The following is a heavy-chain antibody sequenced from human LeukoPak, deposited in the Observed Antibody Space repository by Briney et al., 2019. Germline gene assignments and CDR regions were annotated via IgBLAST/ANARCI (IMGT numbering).Heavy chain of an antibody. V-gene: IGHV1-2*06. CDR1: GYTFTGYY. Sequence: GASVKVSCKAFGYTFTGYYMHWVRQAPGQGLEWMGRINPNTGGTNYAQKFQGRVTMTRETSISTAYMELSRLRSDDTAVYYCARRAVTTDYWGQGTLVTVSS. J-gene: IGHJ4*02. CDR2: INPNTGGT. CDR3: ARRAVTTDY. D-gene: IGHD4-17*01.